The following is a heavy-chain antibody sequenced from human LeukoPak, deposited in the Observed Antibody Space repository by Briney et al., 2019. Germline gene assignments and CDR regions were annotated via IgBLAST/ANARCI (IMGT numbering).Heavy chain of an antibody. CDR2: ISYDGSNK. CDR1: GFTFSSHP. Sequence: GGSLRLSCAASGFTFSSHPMHWVRQAPGKGLEWVAIISYDGSNKYYADSVKGRFTISRDNSKNTLYLQMNSLRAEDTAVYYCARDMGVAGSFAFDIWGQGTMVTVSS. J-gene: IGHJ3*02. CDR3: ARDMGVAGSFAFDI. V-gene: IGHV3-30-3*01. D-gene: IGHD6-19*01.